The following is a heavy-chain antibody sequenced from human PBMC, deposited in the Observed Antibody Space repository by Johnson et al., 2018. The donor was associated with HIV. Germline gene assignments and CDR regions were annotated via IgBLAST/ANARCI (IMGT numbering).Heavy chain of an antibody. V-gene: IGHV3-30*03. CDR1: GFTFSSYG. J-gene: IGHJ3*01. CDR2: ISYDGSHK. Sequence: VKLVESGGGVVQPGRSLRLSCAASGFTFSSYGMHWVRQAPGQGLAWVAVISYDGSHKYYADSVKGRFTISRDNSNNTVSLQMNSLRAEDTAVYYCARDFDSRSWPGTDAFDVWGQGTVVTVSS. D-gene: IGHD6-13*01. CDR3: ARDFDSRSWPGTDAFDV.